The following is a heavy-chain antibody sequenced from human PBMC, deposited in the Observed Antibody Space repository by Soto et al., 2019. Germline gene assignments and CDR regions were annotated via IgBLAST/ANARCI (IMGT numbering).Heavy chain of an antibody. V-gene: IGHV3-33*06. J-gene: IGHJ3*01. D-gene: IGHD6-13*01. CDR3: TKYRSSAWSDGFDL. CDR1: GFTFSSYG. Sequence: QVQLVESGGGVVQPGRSLRLSCAASGFTFSSYGMHWVRQVPGKGLEWVAVIWYDGSTKYYADSVKGRFTISRDNSKNTLCLQMNSLGAEDTAVYYCTKYRSSAWSDGFDLWGQGTMVTVSS. CDR2: IWYDGSTK.